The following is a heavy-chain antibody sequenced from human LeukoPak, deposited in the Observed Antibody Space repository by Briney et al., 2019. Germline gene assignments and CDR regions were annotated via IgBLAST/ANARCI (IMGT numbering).Heavy chain of an antibody. D-gene: IGHD4-23*01. CDR3: ARDLYGGNSHYYYMDV. J-gene: IGHJ6*03. Sequence: ASVKVSCKASGYTFTGYYMHWVRQSPGQGLEWMGRMNPNSGGTNYAQKFQGRVTMTGDKSISTAYMELSRLRSDDTAVYYCARDLYGGNSHYYYMDVWGKGTTVTVSS. CDR2: MNPNSGGT. V-gene: IGHV1-2*06. CDR1: GYTFTGYY.